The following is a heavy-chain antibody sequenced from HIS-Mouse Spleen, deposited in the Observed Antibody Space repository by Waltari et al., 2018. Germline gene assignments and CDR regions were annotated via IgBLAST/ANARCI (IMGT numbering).Heavy chain of an antibody. CDR2: INPNSGGT. CDR3: ARDPHSNSSGYFDY. Sequence: QVQLVQSGAEVKKPGASVKVSCKASGYTFTGYYMHWVRQAPGQGLEWMGRINPNSGGTRYAQKFQGRVTMTRDTSSSTAYMELSRLRSDDTAVYYCARDPHSNSSGYFDYWGQGTLVTVSS. CDR1: GYTFTGYY. J-gene: IGHJ4*02. V-gene: IGHV1-2*02. D-gene: IGHD6-19*01.